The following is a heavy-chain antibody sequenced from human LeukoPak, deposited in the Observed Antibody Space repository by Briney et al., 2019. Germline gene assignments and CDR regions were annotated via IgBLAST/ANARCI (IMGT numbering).Heavy chain of an antibody. CDR2: ISGSGGST. V-gene: IGHV3-23*01. Sequence: GGSLRLSCAASGFTFSSYAMSWVRQAPGKGLEWVSAISGSGGSTYYADSVKGRFTISRDNSKNTLYLQMNSLRAEDTAVYYCARSQYITMIVARLYQFDDWGQGTLVTVSS. CDR1: GFTFSSYA. D-gene: IGHD3-22*01. J-gene: IGHJ4*02. CDR3: ARSQYITMIVARLYQFDD.